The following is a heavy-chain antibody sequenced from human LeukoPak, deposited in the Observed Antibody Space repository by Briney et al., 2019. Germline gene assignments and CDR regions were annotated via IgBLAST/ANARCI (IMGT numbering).Heavy chain of an antibody. CDR1: GGSISSFH. V-gene: IGHV4-4*07. CDR3: ARSRPAGGSIDY. CDR2: IYNTGGR. D-gene: IGHD6-13*01. Sequence: SETLSLTCTVSGGSISSFHWSWIRQPAGKGLEWIGRIYNTGGRHYNPSLESRVSVSVDTSKNQFSLKLSPVTAADTAVYYCARSRPAGGSIDYWGQGILVTVSS. J-gene: IGHJ4*02.